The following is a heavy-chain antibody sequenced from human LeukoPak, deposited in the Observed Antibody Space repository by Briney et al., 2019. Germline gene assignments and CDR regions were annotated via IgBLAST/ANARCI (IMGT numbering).Heavy chain of an antibody. D-gene: IGHD3-3*01. CDR3: VARTWSGSPFPFDS. CDR2: LSGRSGATT. Sequence: GGSLRLSCAASGASDFTFINYAMGCVRQAPGQGLEWVSALSGRSGATTFYADSVKGRFTISRDNPENMLYLQMNSLRVEDTAVYFCVARTWSGSPFPFDSWGQGTLVTVTS. V-gene: IGHV3-23*01. CDR1: GASDFTFINYA. J-gene: IGHJ4*02.